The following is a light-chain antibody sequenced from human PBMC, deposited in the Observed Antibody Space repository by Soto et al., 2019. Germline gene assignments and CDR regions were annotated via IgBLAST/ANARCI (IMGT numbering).Light chain of an antibody. V-gene: IGKV3-11*01. CDR3: QQANSFPLT. Sequence: DIVLTQSPATLCVYPGARATLSCRASQSVSSSLAWYTKKPGQAPRLLIYDASNRATGIPVRLSGSGSGTDFTLTISSLEPEDVATYDCQQANSFPLTFGQGTRLEIK. CDR1: QSVSSS. J-gene: IGKJ5*01. CDR2: DAS.